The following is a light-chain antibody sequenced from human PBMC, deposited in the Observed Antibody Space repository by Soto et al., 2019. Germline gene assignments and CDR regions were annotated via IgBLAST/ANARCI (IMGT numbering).Light chain of an antibody. V-gene: IGLV2-14*01. CDR2: EVS. CDR3: SSYTSSSTLYV. Sequence: QSALTRPASVSGSPGQSITISCTGTSSDVGGYNYVSWYQQHPGKAPKLMIYEVSTRPSGVSNRFSGSKSGNTASLTISGLQAEDEADYYCSSYTSSSTLYVFGTGTKVTVL. CDR1: SSDVGGYNY. J-gene: IGLJ1*01.